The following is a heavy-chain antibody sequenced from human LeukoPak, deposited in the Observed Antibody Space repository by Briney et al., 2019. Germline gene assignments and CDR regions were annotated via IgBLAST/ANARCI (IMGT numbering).Heavy chain of an antibody. J-gene: IGHJ5*02. CDR1: GFIFGSYA. D-gene: IGHD6-6*01. CDR3: ARDKSASSPREWFDP. CDR2: ISPRGSAT. V-gene: IGHV3-23*01. Sequence: GGSLRLSGAASGFIFGSYAMSWVRQGPEKGLEWVSTISPRGSATYYADSVKGRFTISRDNSKSTLYLQMNSLRDEDTALYHCARDKSASSPREWFDPWGQGTGVTLSS.